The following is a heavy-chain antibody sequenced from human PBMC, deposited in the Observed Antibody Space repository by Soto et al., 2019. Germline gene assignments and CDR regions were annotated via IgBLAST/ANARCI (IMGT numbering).Heavy chain of an antibody. V-gene: IGHV3-23*01. D-gene: IGHD6-19*01. Sequence: EVQLLESGGGLVQPGGSLRLSCSASGFTFSTQAMAWVRQAPGKGLEWVSALISSGESPDYADSVKGRFTISRDNSKNTLYMQMSSLRADDKAVYYCTNDRHSSGWSFVKWVLGTVVIVS. CDR3: TNDRHSSGWSFVK. CDR2: LISSGESP. J-gene: IGHJ4*02. CDR1: GFTFSTQA.